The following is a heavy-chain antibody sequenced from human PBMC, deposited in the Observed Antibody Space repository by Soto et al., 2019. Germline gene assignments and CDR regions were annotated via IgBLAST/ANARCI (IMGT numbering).Heavy chain of an antibody. D-gene: IGHD2-21*01. V-gene: IGHV4-59*08. CDR3: ARGREYRVNVFDI. Sequence: SETLSLTCTVSGGSISSYYWSWIRQPPGKGLEWIGYIYYSGSTNYNPSPKSRVTISVDTSKNQFSLKLSSVTAADTAVYYCARGREYRVNVFDIWGQGTMVTVSS. CDR1: GGSISSYY. CDR2: IYYSGST. J-gene: IGHJ3*02.